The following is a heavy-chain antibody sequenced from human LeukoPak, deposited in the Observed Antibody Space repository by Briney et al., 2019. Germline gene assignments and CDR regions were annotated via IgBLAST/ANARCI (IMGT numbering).Heavy chain of an antibody. J-gene: IGHJ5*02. CDR3: ARHALIAAAGIMDNWFDP. Sequence: GESLKISCKGSGYSFTSYWIGWVRQMPGKGLEWMGIIYPGDSDTRYSPSFQGQVTISADKSISIAYLQWSSLKASDTAMYYCARHALIAAAGIMDNWFDPWGQGTLVTVSS. CDR1: GYSFTSYW. V-gene: IGHV5-51*01. D-gene: IGHD6-13*01. CDR2: IYPGDSDT.